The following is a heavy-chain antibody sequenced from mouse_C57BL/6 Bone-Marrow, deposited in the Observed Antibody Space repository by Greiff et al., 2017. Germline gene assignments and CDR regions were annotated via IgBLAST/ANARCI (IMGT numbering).Heavy chain of an antibody. CDR3: ARPLFAY. CDR1: GYAFSSYW. CDR2: IYPGDGDT. V-gene: IGHV1-80*01. J-gene: IGHJ3*01. Sequence: QVQLQQSGAGLVKPGASVKISCKASGYAFSSYWMNWVKQRSGKGLEWIGQIYPGDGDTNYNGKFKGKATLTADKSSSTAYMQLSSLTSEDSAVYFCARPLFAYWGQGTLVTVSA.